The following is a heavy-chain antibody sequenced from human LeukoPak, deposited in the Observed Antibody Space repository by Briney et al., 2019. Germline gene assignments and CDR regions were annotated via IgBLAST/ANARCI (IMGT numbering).Heavy chain of an antibody. Sequence: PSENLSLTCTVSGGSISSSSYYWGWIRQPPGRGLEWIGSIYYSGSTYYNPSLKSRVTISVDTSKIQFSLKLSSVTAADTAVYYCASGVYYYDSSGYYYLVSPFDYWGQGTLVTVSS. CDR2: IYYSGST. J-gene: IGHJ4*02. V-gene: IGHV4-39*01. CDR1: GGSISSSSYY. CDR3: ASGVYYYDSSGYYYLVSPFDY. D-gene: IGHD3-22*01.